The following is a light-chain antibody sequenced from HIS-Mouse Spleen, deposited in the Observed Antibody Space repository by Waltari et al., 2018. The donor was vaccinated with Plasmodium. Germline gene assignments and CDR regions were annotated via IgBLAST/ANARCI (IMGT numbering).Light chain of an antibody. Sequence: QSALTQPASVSGSPGQSNTISCTGTSSDVGSYNLVSWYQQHPGKAPKLIIYEGSKRPSVVSNRFAGSKSGNTASLTISGLQAEDEADDYCCSYAGSSTYVFGTGTKVTVL. CDR3: CSYAGSSTYV. CDR1: SSDVGSYNL. J-gene: IGLJ1*01. V-gene: IGLV2-23*01. CDR2: EGS.